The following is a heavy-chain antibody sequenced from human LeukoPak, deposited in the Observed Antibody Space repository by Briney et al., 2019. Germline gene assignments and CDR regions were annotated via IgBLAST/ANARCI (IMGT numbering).Heavy chain of an antibody. D-gene: IGHD3-10*01. CDR2: INHGGTI. CDR3: ARDNEASGSGRKFDY. J-gene: IGHJ4*02. V-gene: IGHV4-34*01. CDR1: GGSISGYF. Sequence: SETLSLTCAVYGGSISGYFWSWIRQAPGKGLEWIGEINHGGTINYNPSLKSRVTILVDTPKKQFTLRLSSVTAADTAVYYCARDNEASGSGRKFDYWGQGSLVTVSS.